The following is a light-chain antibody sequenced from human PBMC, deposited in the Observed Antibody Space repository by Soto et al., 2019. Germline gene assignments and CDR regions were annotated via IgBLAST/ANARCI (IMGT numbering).Light chain of an antibody. CDR2: AAF. V-gene: IGKV1-9*01. CDR1: QGIGTY. Sequence: IQLTQSPSSLSASVGDRVTISCRASQGIGTYLAWYQQKPGKAPKLLIYAAFTLHSGVPARFSGSRSGTDFTLTISSLQPEDFATYYCQQYNNWSYTFGQGTKLEIK. J-gene: IGKJ2*01. CDR3: QQYNNWSYT.